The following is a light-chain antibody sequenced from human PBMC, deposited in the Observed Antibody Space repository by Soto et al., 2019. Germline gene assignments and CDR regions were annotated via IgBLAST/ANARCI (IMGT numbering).Light chain of an antibody. Sequence: EIVLTQSPATLSLSPGERASLSCRASQSVGTYLAWYQQKPGQAPRLLIYDASSRAVGVAHRFRGSGSGTDFTLTIAYVEPEDFAVYYCQQRRTWPLTFGGGTRVEF. CDR3: QQRRTWPLT. CDR1: QSVGTY. CDR2: DAS. V-gene: IGKV3-11*01. J-gene: IGKJ4*01.